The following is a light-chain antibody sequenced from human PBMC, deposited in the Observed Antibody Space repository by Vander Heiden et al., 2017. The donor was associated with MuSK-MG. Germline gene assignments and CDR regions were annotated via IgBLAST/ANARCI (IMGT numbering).Light chain of an antibody. V-gene: IGKV3-15*01. CDR1: QSVSDK. J-gene: IGKJ5*01. CDR3: QQVNERPLT. Sequence: EIVMTQSPATLSVSPGERATLSCRASQSVSDKLVWYQQKPGQAPRVLIYGASTRATGIPARFSGSGSGTEFTLTISSLQSEDFAVYFCQQVNERPLTFGQGTRLEIK. CDR2: GAS.